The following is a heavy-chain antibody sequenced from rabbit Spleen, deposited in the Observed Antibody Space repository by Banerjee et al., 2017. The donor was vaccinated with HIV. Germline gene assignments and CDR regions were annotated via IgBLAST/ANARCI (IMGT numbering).Heavy chain of an antibody. CDR1: GFSFSSSDY. CDR2: IYGGGGDST. D-gene: IGHD1-1*01. V-gene: IGHV1S40*01. Sequence: QSLEESGGDLVKPGASLTLTCTASGFSFSSSDYMCWVRQAPGKGLELIACIYGGGGDSTWYASWAKGRFTISRTSSTTVTLRMTSLTAADRAAYFCARDLVGVIGWNFYLWGPGTLVTVS. CDR3: ARDLVGVIGWNFYL. J-gene: IGHJ4*01.